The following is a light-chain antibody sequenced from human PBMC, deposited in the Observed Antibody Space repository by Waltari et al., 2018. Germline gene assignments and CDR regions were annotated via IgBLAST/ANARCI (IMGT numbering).Light chain of an antibody. Sequence: EIVLTQSPGTLSLSPGEGATLSCRTSQTIRTTYLAWYKQKPGQAPTLLIYGAFSRATGIPDRFTGSGSGTDFSLTIRSLEPEDCATYYCQQYDISPLTFGGGTKVESK. CDR2: GAF. J-gene: IGKJ4*01. CDR1: QTIRTTY. V-gene: IGKV3-20*01. CDR3: QQYDISPLT.